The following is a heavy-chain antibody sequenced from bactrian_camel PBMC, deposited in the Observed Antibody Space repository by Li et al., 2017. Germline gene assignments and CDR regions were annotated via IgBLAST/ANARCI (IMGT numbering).Heavy chain of an antibody. J-gene: IGHJ4*01. CDR2: IYTRSGRT. Sequence: VQLVESGGGSVQAGETLRLSCTASGFTFGDSDMGWYRQAPGKEREGVASIYTRSGRTAYADSVKARFTISQDNAKNTVYLQMNSLKPEDTAMYHCAADSPTACWAGTPEYKYWGQGTQVTVS. V-gene: IGHV3S63*01. D-gene: IGHD6*01. CDR3: AADSPTACWAGTPEYKY. CDR1: GFTFGDSD.